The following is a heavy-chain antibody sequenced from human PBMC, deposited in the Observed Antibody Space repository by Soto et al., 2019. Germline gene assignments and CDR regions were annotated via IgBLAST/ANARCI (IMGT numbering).Heavy chain of an antibody. Sequence: QVQLVQSGAEVKKPGASVKVSCKASGYTFTSYGISWVRQAPGQGLEWMGWISAYNGNTNYAQKLQGRVTMTTDTSTSTAYMELRSLRSDDTAVYSCASSYCGGDCYSVYYYYGMDVWGQGTTVTVSS. CDR1: GYTFTSYG. CDR2: ISAYNGNT. V-gene: IGHV1-18*01. J-gene: IGHJ6*02. D-gene: IGHD2-21*02. CDR3: ASSYCGGDCYSVYYYYGMDV.